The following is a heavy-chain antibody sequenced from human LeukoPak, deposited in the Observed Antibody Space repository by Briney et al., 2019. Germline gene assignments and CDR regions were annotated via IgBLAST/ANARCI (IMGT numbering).Heavy chain of an antibody. Sequence: ASVKVSCKPSGYTFTTYYMHWVRQAPGQGLEWMGWINPNSGGTDYAQKSQGRVTMTRDTSISTAYMELSRLRSDDTAVYYCARDRSHLGYCSGGSCYDPTDRVHFDYWGQGTLVTVSS. CDR1: GYTFTTYY. CDR3: ARDRSHLGYCSGGSCYDPTDRVHFDY. V-gene: IGHV1-2*02. CDR2: INPNSGGT. J-gene: IGHJ4*02. D-gene: IGHD2-15*01.